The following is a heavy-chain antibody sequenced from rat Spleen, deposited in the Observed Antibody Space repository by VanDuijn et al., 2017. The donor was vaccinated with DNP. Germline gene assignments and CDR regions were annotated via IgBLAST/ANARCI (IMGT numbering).Heavy chain of an antibody. J-gene: IGHJ3*01. CDR1: GFTFSSFP. Sequence: EVQLVESGGGLVQPGRSMKLSCAASGFTFSSFPMAWVRQAPTKGLEWVATISFDGTGTYYRDSVKGRFTISRDNAKSTLYLQMESLRSEDTATYYCASPWGSTRYAFAYWGQGTLVTVSS. V-gene: IGHV5-46*01. CDR2: ISFDGTGT. CDR3: ASPWGSTRYAFAY. D-gene: IGHD1-4*01.